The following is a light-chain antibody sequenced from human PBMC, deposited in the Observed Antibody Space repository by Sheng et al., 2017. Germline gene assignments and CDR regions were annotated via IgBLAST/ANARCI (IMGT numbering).Light chain of an antibody. Sequence: QSVLTQPPSVSAAPGQKVTISCSGSSSNIGNNYVSWYQQLPGTAPKLLIYDDNRRPSGIPDRFSGSRSGTSATLGITGLQPGDEADYYCGSWDTSVNVGVFGGGTKLTVL. CDR2: DDN. CDR1: SSNIGNNY. J-gene: IGLJ3*02. CDR3: GSWDTSVNVGV. V-gene: IGLV1-51*01.